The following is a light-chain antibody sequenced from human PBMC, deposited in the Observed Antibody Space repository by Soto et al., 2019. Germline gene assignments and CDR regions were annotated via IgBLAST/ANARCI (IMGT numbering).Light chain of an antibody. CDR1: SGNIASNY. J-gene: IGLJ2*01. V-gene: IGLV6-57*01. CDR3: QSYDINNHVV. CDR2: EDN. Sequence: NFMLTQPHSVSESPGKTVTISCTRSSGNIASNYVQWYQQRPGSSPTTVIYEDNQRPSGVPDRFSGSIDISSNSASLTISGLKTEDESDYYCQSYDINNHVVFGGGTKVTVL.